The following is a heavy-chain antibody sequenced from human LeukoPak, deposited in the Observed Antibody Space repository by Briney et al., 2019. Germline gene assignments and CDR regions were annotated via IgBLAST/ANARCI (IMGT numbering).Heavy chain of an antibody. Sequence: SETLSLTCTVSGYSISSGFYWGWIRQPPGKGLEWIGSIYHSGSTYHNPSLKSRVTISVDTAKNQFSLKLSSVTAADTAVYYCARSVVVGKHALDIWGQGTMVTVSS. CDR2: IYHSGST. D-gene: IGHD2-2*01. V-gene: IGHV4-38-2*02. CDR1: GYSISSGFY. J-gene: IGHJ3*02. CDR3: ARSVVVGKHALDI.